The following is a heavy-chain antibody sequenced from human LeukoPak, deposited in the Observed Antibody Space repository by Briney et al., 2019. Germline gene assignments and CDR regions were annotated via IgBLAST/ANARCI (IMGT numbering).Heavy chain of an antibody. CDR3: AWLTGGSSSVN. J-gene: IGHJ4*02. CDR2: MNPNSGGT. CDR1: GNTFTDDY. D-gene: IGHD6-6*01. V-gene: IGHV1-2*02. Sequence: ASVKVSCKASGNTFTDDYMHWVRQAPGQGLEWMGWMNPNSGGTNYAQKFQGRVTMTRDTSISTAYMELNRLTSDDSAVYFCAWLTGGSSSVNWGQGTLVIVSS.